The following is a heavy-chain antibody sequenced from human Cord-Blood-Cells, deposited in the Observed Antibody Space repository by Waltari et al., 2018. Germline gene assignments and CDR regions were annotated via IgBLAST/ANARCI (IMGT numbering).Heavy chain of an antibody. V-gene: IGHV3-23*01. CDR3: AKDRLYCTNGVCYFDY. Sequence: EVQLLESGGGLVQPGGSLRLSCAASGFTFSSYAMSWVRQAPGKGLEWVSAISGSGGSTYYADSVKGRFTISRDNSKNTLYLQMNSLRAEDTAVYYCAKDRLYCTNGVCYFDYWGQGTLVTVSS. CDR1: GFTFSSYA. CDR2: ISGSGGST. D-gene: IGHD2-8*01. J-gene: IGHJ4*02.